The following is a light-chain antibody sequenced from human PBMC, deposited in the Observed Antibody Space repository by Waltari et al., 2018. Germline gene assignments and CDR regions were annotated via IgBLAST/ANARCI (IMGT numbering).Light chain of an antibody. CDR2: KAS. J-gene: IGKJ2*01. CDR1: QSISNG. CDR3: QQYNTYSA. Sequence: DTQMTQSPSSLSASVGDRVTITCRASQSISNGLAWYQQKPGKAPILLIYKASSLKSGVPSRFSGSGSGTQFTLTISSLQPGDFATYYCQQYNTYSAFGQGTKLEIK. V-gene: IGKV1-5*03.